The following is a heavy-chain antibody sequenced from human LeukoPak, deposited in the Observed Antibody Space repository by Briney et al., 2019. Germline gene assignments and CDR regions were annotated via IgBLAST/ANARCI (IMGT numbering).Heavy chain of an antibody. D-gene: IGHD2-21*02. CDR2: IRYDGSNK. J-gene: IGHJ4*02. V-gene: IGHV3-30*02. Sequence: GGSLRLSCAASGFTFSSYGMHWVRQAPGKGLEWVAFIRYDGSNKYYADSVKGRFTIPRDNSKNTLYLQMNSLRAEDTALYYCAKQVTAPGPIDYWGQGTLVTVSS. CDR1: GFTFSSYG. CDR3: AKQVTAPGPIDY.